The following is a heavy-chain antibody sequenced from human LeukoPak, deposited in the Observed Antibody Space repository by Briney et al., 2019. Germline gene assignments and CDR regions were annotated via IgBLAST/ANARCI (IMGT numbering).Heavy chain of an antibody. Sequence: GGSLRLSCAASGFTFPDAWIHWVRQAPGKGLEWVGRIKNRNRGRTTDYAAPVKGRFTISRDDSRDTLYLQMNSLKTEDTAVYYCVTDGGQLPYYFTYWGQGAVHTLSS. J-gene: IGHJ1*01. CDR2: IKNRNRGRTT. V-gene: IGHV3-15*01. CDR3: VTDGGQLPYYFTY. D-gene: IGHD3-3*01. CDR1: GFTFPDAW.